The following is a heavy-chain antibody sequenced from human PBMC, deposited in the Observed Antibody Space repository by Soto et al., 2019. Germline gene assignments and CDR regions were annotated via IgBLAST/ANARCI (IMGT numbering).Heavy chain of an antibody. CDR1: GCTVIGDA. J-gene: IGHJ4*02. D-gene: IGHD6-19*01. V-gene: IGHV3-23*01. CDR3: AKAPAVLPAPQFDY. Sequence: WSVRLCCAAAGCTVIGDAMSLVHQAPGKGLEWVSAISGSGGSTYYADSVKGRFTISRDNSKNTLYLQMNSLRAEDTAVYYCAKAPAVLPAPQFDYWGQGTLVTVSS. CDR2: ISGSGGST.